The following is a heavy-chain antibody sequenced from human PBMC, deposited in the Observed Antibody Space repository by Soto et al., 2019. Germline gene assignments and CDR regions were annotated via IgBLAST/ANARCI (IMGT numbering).Heavy chain of an antibody. V-gene: IGHV4-61*01. D-gene: IGHD3-22*01. CDR1: GGYVSSGSYY. Sequence: SETMCLTCTVSGGYVSSGSYYWSWIRKPPGKGLEWIGYIYYSGSTNYNPSLKSRVTISVDTSKNQFSLKLSSVTAADTAVYYCARDIVYYYDSSGYPGYYYYGMDVWGQGTTVTVS. CDR2: IYYSGST. J-gene: IGHJ6*02. CDR3: ARDIVYYYDSSGYPGYYYYGMDV.